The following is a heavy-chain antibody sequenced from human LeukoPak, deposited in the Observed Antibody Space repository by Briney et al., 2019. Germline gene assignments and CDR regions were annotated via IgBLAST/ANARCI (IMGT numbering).Heavy chain of an antibody. CDR1: GFTFSSYS. J-gene: IGHJ3*02. Sequence: GGSLRLSCAASGFTFSSYSMNWVRQTPGKGLEWVSSISSSSSYIYYADSVKGRFTISRDNAKNSLYLQMNSLRAEDTAVYYCARDRSYYYDSSGYFDAFNIWGQGTMVTVPS. V-gene: IGHV3-21*01. CDR2: ISSSSSYI. D-gene: IGHD3-22*01. CDR3: ARDRSYYYDSSGYFDAFNI.